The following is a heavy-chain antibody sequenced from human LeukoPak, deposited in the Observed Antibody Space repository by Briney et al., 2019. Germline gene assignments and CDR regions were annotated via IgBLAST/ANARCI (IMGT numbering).Heavy chain of an antibody. J-gene: IGHJ6*02. V-gene: IGHV4-59*01. CDR2: IYYSGST. CDR1: GGSISSYY. CDR3: ARDGIVATPYYYGMDV. D-gene: IGHD5-12*01. Sequence: SETLSLTCTVSGGSISSYYWSWIRQPPGKGLEWIGYIYYSGSTNYNPSLKSRVTISVDTSKNQFSLKLSSVTAADAAVYYCARDGIVATPYYYGMDVWGQGTTVTVSS.